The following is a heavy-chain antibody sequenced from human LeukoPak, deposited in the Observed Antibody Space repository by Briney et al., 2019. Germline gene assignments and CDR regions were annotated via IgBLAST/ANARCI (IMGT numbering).Heavy chain of an antibody. Sequence: PGGSLTLSCAVSGFTFSGNYMTWVRQAPGKGLEWVSSISSSSTIYYADSVKGRFTISRDNAKNSLYLQMNSLRAEDTAVYYCARDSYDSSGYYYGYDAFDIWGQGTMVTVSS. J-gene: IGHJ3*02. CDR2: ISSSSTI. CDR3: ARDSYDSSGYYYGYDAFDI. V-gene: IGHV3-48*01. D-gene: IGHD3-22*01. CDR1: GFTFSGNY.